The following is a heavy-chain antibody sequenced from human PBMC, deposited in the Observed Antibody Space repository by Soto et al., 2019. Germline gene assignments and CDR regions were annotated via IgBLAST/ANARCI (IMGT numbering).Heavy chain of an antibody. CDR2: INSDGSST. D-gene: IGHD4-17*01. Sequence: GGSLRLSCAASGFTFSSYWMHWVRQAPGKGLVWVSRINSDGSSTSYADSVKGRFTISRDNAKNTLYLQMNSLRAEDTAVYYCARDVPSYYGDYQYYFDYWGQGTLVTVSS. CDR1: GFTFSSYW. V-gene: IGHV3-74*01. CDR3: ARDVPSYYGDYQYYFDY. J-gene: IGHJ4*02.